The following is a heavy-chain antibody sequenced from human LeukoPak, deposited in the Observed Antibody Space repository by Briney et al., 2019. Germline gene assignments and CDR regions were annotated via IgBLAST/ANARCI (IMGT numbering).Heavy chain of an antibody. D-gene: IGHD3-10*01. CDR1: RYTFTSYD. V-gene: IGHV1-8*01. J-gene: IGHJ4*02. Sequence: PVASVKVSCKASRYTFTSYDINWVREAAGHGLEWMGWMNPNTGRTGYAQKFQGRITMTRDTSINTAYMELTNLRSEDTAIYYCARLSQTPDYYTLGGYYYLGYWGQGTPVTVSS. CDR3: ARLSQTPDYYTLGGYYYLGY. CDR2: MNPNTGRT.